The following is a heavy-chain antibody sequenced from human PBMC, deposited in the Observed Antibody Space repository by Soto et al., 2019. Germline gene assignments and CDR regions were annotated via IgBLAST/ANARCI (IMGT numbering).Heavy chain of an antibody. V-gene: IGHV4-4*07. J-gene: IGHJ3*02. CDR3: ARGGRDGFDI. Sequence: ASETLSLTCTVSGGSISTYYWNWIRQSAGQGLEWIGRVYISGSTNYHPSLKSRVAMSVDTSNNQFSLKVTSVTAADTAVYYCARGGRDGFDIWGQGTMVTVSS. CDR1: GGSISTYY. CDR2: VYISGST.